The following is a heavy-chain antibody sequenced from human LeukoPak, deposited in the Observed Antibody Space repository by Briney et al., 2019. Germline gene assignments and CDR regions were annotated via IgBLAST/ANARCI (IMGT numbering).Heavy chain of an antibody. J-gene: IGHJ4*02. CDR1: GFTFSGSV. Sequence: GGSLKLSCAASGFTFSGSVKHWVRQASGKGLEWVGRIRSKGNDYATAYAASVKGRFTISRDDSKNTAYLQMNSLKTEDTAMYYCSSYYYYDSNSSIGLVWYWGQGNLVTVSS. V-gene: IGHV3-73*01. CDR3: SSYYYYDSNSSIGLVWY. CDR2: IRSKGNDYAT. D-gene: IGHD3-22*01.